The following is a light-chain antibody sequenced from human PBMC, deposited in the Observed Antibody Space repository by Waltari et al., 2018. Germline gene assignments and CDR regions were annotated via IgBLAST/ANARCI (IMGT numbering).Light chain of an antibody. Sequence: SYELAQPPSVSVSPGQTASITCSGDKLGDKYVSWYQQKPGQSPVVVIYRDTERPSGIPERVSGSNSGNTATLTISGTQTMDEADYYCQAWDSSTAVFGGGTKLTVL. CDR2: RDT. CDR1: KLGDKY. CDR3: QAWDSSTAV. J-gene: IGLJ2*01. V-gene: IGLV3-1*01.